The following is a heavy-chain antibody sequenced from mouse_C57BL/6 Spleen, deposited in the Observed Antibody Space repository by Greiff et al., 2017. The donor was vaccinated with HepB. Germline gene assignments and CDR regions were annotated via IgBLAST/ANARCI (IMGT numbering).Heavy chain of an antibody. CDR1: GYTFTSYW. J-gene: IGHJ4*01. Sequence: VQLQQSGAELAKPGASVKLSCKASGYTFTSYWMHWVKQRPGQGLEWIGYINPSSGYTKYNQKFKDKATLTADKSYSTAYMQLSSLTYEDSAVYYYAGSCDTNYEGYAMDYWGQGTSVTVSS. D-gene: IGHD1-1*01. V-gene: IGHV1-7*01. CDR3: AGSCDTNYEGYAMDY. CDR2: INPSSGYT.